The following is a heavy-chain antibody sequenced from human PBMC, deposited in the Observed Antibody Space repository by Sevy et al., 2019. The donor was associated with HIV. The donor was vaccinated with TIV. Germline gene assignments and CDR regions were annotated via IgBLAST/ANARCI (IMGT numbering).Heavy chain of an antibody. V-gene: IGHV1-69*13. J-gene: IGHJ6*02. CDR1: GGTFSSYA. D-gene: IGHD3-10*01. Sequence: ASVKVSCKASGGTFSSYAISWVRQAPGQGLEWMGGIIPIFGTADYAQKFQGRVTITADESTSTAYMELSSLRSEDTAVYYCARGSYYYGSGSFAFRYYGMEVWGQGTTVTVSS. CDR3: ARGSYYYGSGSFAFRYYGMEV. CDR2: IIPIFGTA.